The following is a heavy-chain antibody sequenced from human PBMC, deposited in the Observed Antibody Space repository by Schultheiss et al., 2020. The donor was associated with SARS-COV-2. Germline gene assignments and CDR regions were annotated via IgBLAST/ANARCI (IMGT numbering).Heavy chain of an antibody. J-gene: IGHJ6*02. D-gene: IGHD3-9*01. CDR2: IYYSGST. CDR1: GGSFSGYY. V-gene: IGHV4-34*01. Sequence: SETLSLTCAVYGGSFSGYYWSWIRQPPGKGLEWIGSIYYSGSTYYNPSLKSRVTISTDRSKNQFSLKLSSVTAADTAVYYCARDSYDILTGPLGMDVWGQGTTVTVSS. CDR3: ARDSYDILTGPLGMDV.